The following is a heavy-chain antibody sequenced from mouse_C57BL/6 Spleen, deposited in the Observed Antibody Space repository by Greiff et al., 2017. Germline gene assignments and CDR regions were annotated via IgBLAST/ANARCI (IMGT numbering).Heavy chain of an antibody. CDR2: IDPEDGET. D-gene: IGHD1-1*01. Sequence: EVKLMESGAELVKPGASVKLSCTASGFNIKDYYMHWVKQRTEQGLEWIGRIDPEDGETKYAPKFQGKATITADTSSNTAYLQLSSLTSEDTAVYYCAEFSYYYGTRGFAYWGQGTLVTVSA. CDR3: AEFSYYYGTRGFAY. CDR1: GFNIKDYY. J-gene: IGHJ3*01. V-gene: IGHV14-2*01.